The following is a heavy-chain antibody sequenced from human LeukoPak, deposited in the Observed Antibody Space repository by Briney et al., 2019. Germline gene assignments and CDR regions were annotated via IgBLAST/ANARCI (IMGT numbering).Heavy chain of an antibody. V-gene: IGHV4-4*09. D-gene: IGHD1-14*01. J-gene: IGHJ6*03. Sequence: SDTLSLTRTVSGGSINDYYWSWIRQPPGKGLEWIGYIYTSGSTNYNPSLKSRVTISVDTSKNEFSLKLSSVTAADTAVYYCARKPRSYYMDVWGKGTTVTVSS. CDR3: ARKPRSYYMDV. CDR2: IYTSGST. CDR1: GGSINDYY.